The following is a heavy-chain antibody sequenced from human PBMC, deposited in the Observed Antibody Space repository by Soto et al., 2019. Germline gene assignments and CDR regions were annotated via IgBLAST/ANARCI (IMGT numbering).Heavy chain of an antibody. CDR1: GFTFSSYS. D-gene: IGHD1-7*01. CDR3: ARDITGTSYDY. J-gene: IGHJ4*02. V-gene: IGHV3-21*01. Sequence: GSLRLSCAASGFTFSSYSMNWVRQAPGKGLEWVSSISSSSGYIYYADSVKGRFTISRDNAKNSLYLQMNSLRAEDTAVYYCARDITGTSYDYWGQGTLVTVPS. CDR2: ISSSSGYI.